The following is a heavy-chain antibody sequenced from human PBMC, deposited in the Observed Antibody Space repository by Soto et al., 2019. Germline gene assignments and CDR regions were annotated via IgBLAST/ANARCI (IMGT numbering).Heavy chain of an antibody. CDR3: ASVDTYDYYYSMDV. V-gene: IGHV3-53*02. CDR1: GLAVTSNY. Sequence: EVQLVETGGGLIQPGGSLRLSCAASGLAVTSNYMSWVRQAPGKGLEWVSIVYSSGTTYYADSVKGRFTFSRDKSKSTIYLQMRHLRAEDTAVYYCASVDTYDYYYSMDVWGPGTTGTFSS. J-gene: IGHJ6*02. CDR2: VYSSGTT. D-gene: IGHD5-18*01.